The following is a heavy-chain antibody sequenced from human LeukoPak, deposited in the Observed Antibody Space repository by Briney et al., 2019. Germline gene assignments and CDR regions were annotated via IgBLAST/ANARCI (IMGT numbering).Heavy chain of an antibody. J-gene: IGHJ5*02. CDR1: GFTFTGYG. D-gene: IGHD2-15*01. CDR2: IWYDGTNK. Sequence: GGSLRLSCAASGFTFTGYGFHWVRQAPGKGLEWVAVIWYDGTNKYYADSVKGRFIISRDNSKNTLYLQMNSLRAEDTAVYYCAKDGSGGGWKWFDPWGQGILVTVSS. V-gene: IGHV3-33*06. CDR3: AKDGSGGGWKWFDP.